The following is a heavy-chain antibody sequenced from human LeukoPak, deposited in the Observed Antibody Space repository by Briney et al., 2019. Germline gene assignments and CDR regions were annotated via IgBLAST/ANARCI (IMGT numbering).Heavy chain of an antibody. V-gene: IGHV1-2*02. CDR3: ARGLRDIVATSPKTDIWFDP. Sequence: ASVKVSCKASGYTFTGYYMHWVRQAPGQGLEWMGWINPNSGGTNYAQKFQGRVTMTRDTSISTAYMELSRLRSDDTAVYYCARGLRDIVATSPKTDIWFDPWGQGTLVTVSS. CDR1: GYTFTGYY. D-gene: IGHD5-12*01. J-gene: IGHJ5*02. CDR2: INPNSGGT.